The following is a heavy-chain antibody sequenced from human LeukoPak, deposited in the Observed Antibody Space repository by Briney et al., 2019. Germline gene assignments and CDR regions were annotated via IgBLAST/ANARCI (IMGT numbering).Heavy chain of an antibody. J-gene: IGHJ4*02. CDR3: ARDYSSGWSLFDY. CDR2: MNPNSGNT. D-gene: IGHD6-19*01. Sequence: ASVKVSCKASGYTFTSYDINWVRQAPGQGLEWMGWMNPNSGNTGYAQKFQGRVTMTRNTSISTAYMELSSLRSEDTAVYYCARDYSSGWSLFDYWGQGTLVTVSS. CDR1: GYTFTSYD. V-gene: IGHV1-8*01.